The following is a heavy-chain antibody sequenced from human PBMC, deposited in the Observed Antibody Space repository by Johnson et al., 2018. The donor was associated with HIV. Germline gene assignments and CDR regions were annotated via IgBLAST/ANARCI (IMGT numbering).Heavy chain of an antibody. Sequence: VQLVESGGGVVQPGRSLRLSCAASGFNFNIYAMHWVRQAPGKGLEWVSGISWTSGSIGYADSVKGRFPIPRDNARNSLYLQMNSLKTEDTALYYCARGGLGYQNIHDPFDVWGQGTMVTVAS. CDR3: ARGGLGYQNIHDPFDV. J-gene: IGHJ3*01. D-gene: IGHD3-16*02. CDR2: ISWTSGSI. V-gene: IGHV3-9*01. CDR1: GFNFNIYA.